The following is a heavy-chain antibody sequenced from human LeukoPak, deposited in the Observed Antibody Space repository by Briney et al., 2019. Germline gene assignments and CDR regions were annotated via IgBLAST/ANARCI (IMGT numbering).Heavy chain of an antibody. Sequence: GGSLSLSCAASGFTFSSYGMHWVRQAPGKGLDWVAVISNDGSKKYYADSVKGRFTISRDNSKNTLSLQVSSLRTEDTAVYYCAKDRYSYAFEYSDSWGQGTLVTVSS. D-gene: IGHD5-18*01. J-gene: IGHJ4*02. CDR2: ISNDGSKK. CDR3: AKDRYSYAFEYSDS. V-gene: IGHV3-30*18. CDR1: GFTFSSYG.